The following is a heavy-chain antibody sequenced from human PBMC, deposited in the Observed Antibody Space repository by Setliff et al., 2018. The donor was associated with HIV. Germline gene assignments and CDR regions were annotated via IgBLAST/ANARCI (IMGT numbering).Heavy chain of an antibody. CDR1: GGSISSSSYY. CDR3: ARLDTVMLYTDC. CDR2: LYFSGRA. J-gene: IGHJ4*02. D-gene: IGHD3-16*01. Sequence: SETLSLTCTVSGGSISSSSYYWGWIRQPPGKGLEWVGSLYFSGRAYYNPSLKSRVTVSVDASKNQFSLKLSSVTAADTAVYYCARLDTVMLYTDCWGQGTLVTVSS. V-gene: IGHV4-39*07.